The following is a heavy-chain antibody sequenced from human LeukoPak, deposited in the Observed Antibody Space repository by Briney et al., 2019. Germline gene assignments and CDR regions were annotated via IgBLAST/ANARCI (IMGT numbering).Heavy chain of an antibody. J-gene: IGHJ6*02. CDR3: AKDRSSWYYYYGMDV. CDR2: ISYDGSNK. D-gene: IGHD6-13*01. CDR1: GFTFSSYA. V-gene: IGHV3-30-3*01. Sequence: GGSLRLSCAASGFTFSSYAMHWVRQAPGKGLEWVAVISYDGSNKYYADSVKGRFTISRDNSKNTLYLQMNSLRAEDTAVYYCAKDRSSWYYYYGMDVWGQGTTVTVSS.